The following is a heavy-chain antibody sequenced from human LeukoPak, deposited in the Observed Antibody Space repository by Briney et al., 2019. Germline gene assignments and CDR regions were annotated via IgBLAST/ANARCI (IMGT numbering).Heavy chain of an antibody. D-gene: IGHD3-10*01. CDR1: GYRFTSYS. J-gene: IGHJ4*02. CDR2: ISSYNGKT. CDR3: AREGGLLWFGELMPFDY. Sequence: GASVKVSCKASGYRFTSYSISWVRQAPGQGLEWVGWISSYNGKTNYGKNVQGRVTMTRDTSTSTVYMELSSLRFEDTAVYYCAREGGLLWFGELMPFDYWGQGTLVTVSS. V-gene: IGHV1-18*01.